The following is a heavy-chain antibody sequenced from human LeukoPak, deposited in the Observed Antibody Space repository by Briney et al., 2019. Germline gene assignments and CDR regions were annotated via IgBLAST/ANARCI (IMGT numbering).Heavy chain of an antibody. J-gene: IGHJ4*02. CDR3: VRENHGSFDY. D-gene: IGHD1-14*01. V-gene: IGHV3-21*01. Sequence: GGSLRLSCAASGFSFSTYYVNWVRQAPGKGLKWVSCISSSSTYIYYADSVRGRFAISRDNAKNSLYLQMNSLRADDTAVYYCVRENHGSFDYWGQGSLVTVSS. CDR2: ISSSSTYI. CDR1: GFSFSTYY.